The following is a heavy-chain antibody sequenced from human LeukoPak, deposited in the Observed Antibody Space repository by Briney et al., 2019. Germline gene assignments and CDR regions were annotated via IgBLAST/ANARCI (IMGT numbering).Heavy chain of an antibody. CDR1: GYSFTSYW. Sequence: GESLKISCKGSGYSFTSYWIGWVRQMPGKGLEWMGIIYPGDSGTRYSPSFQGQVTISADKSISTAYLQWSSLKASDTAMYYCARFLGYSYGYSYFDYWGQGTLVTVSS. J-gene: IGHJ4*02. CDR3: ARFLGYSYGYSYFDY. V-gene: IGHV5-51*01. D-gene: IGHD5-18*01. CDR2: IYPGDSGT.